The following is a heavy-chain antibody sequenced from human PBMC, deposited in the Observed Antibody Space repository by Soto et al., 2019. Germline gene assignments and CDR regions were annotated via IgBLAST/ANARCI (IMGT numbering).Heavy chain of an antibody. CDR1: GFTFSSYS. J-gene: IGHJ4*02. D-gene: IGHD3-10*01. Sequence: GGSLRLSCAASGFTFSSYSMNWVRQAPGKGLEWVSSISSSSSYIYYADSVKGRFTISRDNAKNSLYLQMNSLRAEDTAAYYCARTGLGELLYAAYFDYWGQGTLVTVSS. CDR2: ISSSSSYI. CDR3: ARTGLGELLYAAYFDY. V-gene: IGHV3-21*01.